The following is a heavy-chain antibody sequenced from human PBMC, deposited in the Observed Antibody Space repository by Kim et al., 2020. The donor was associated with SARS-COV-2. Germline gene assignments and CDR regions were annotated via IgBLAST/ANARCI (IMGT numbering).Heavy chain of an antibody. J-gene: IGHJ1*01. CDR1: GFTFSSFS. CDR2: ITHSGESA. Sequence: GGSLRLSCTVSGFTFSSFSMSWVRQVPGKGLEWIATITHSGESADSSPSAKGRFIISRDNSNNISYLFMADLRAEDAAIYYCAKDQGAAFYGGIDSWGQG. D-gene: IGHD3-10*01. V-gene: IGHV3-23*01. CDR3: AKDQGAAFYGGIDS.